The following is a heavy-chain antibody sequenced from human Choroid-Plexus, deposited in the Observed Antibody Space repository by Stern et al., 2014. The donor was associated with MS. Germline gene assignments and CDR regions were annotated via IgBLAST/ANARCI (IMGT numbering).Heavy chain of an antibody. D-gene: IGHD6-19*01. Sequence: EVQLEESGGGLVQPGGSLILSCVASGFTLSDHYMDWVRQAPGKGLEWVGRIRSKANSYTTQYAASVKGRFVISRDDSKNSLYLQMNSLKSEDTAVYYWVRVSGSSGSDFWGQGTLVSVSS. V-gene: IGHV3-72*01. CDR2: IRSKANSYTT. CDR1: GFTLSDHY. CDR3: VRVSGSSGSDF. J-gene: IGHJ4*02.